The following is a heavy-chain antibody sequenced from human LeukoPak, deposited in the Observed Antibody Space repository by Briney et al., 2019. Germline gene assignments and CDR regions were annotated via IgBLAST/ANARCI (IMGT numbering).Heavy chain of an antibody. CDR3: VRDGHRLYDYYYYYMDV. J-gene: IGHJ6*03. Sequence: GASVKVSCKASGYTFTGYYMHWVRQAPGQGLEWMGWINPNSGSTNYAQKLQGRVTMTTDASTTTAYMELRSLRSDDTAVYYCVRDGHRLYDYYYYYMDVWGKGTTVTVSS. CDR1: GYTFTGYY. CDR2: INPNSGST. D-gene: IGHD2-2*02. V-gene: IGHV1-2*02.